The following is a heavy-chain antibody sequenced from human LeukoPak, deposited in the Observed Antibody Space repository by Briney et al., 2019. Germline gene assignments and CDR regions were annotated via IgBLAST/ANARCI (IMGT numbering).Heavy chain of an antibody. D-gene: IGHD3-3*01. V-gene: IGHV3-7*01. CDR3: ARDYDFWSGYLNWFDP. Sequence: GGSLRLSCAASGFTFSSYWMSWVRQAPGKGLEWVANIKQDGSEKYYVDSVKGRFTISRDNAKNSLYLQMNSLRAEDTAVYYCARDYDFWSGYLNWFDPWGQGTLVTVSS. CDR1: GFTFSSYW. J-gene: IGHJ5*02. CDR2: IKQDGSEK.